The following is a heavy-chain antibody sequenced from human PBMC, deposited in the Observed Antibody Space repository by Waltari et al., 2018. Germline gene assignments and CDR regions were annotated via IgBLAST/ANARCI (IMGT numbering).Heavy chain of an antibody. CDR2: ISYDGSNK. CDR1: GFTFSSYA. J-gene: IGHJ4*02. V-gene: IGHV3-30-3*01. CDR3: AKGFDRASFDY. Sequence: QVQLVESGGGVVQPGRSLRLSWAASGFTFSSYAMHWVRQAPGKGLEWVAVISYDGSNKYYADSVKGRFTISRDNSKNTLYLQMNSLRPEDTAVYYCAKGFDRASFDYWGQGALVTVSS. D-gene: IGHD3-22*01.